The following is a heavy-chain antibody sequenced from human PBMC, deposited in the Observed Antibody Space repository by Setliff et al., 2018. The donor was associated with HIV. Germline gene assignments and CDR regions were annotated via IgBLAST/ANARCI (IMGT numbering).Heavy chain of an antibody. CDR2: IYASGRT. V-gene: IGHV4-61*02. J-gene: IGHJ4*02. CDR3: ATLDPSGGNFLAY. D-gene: IGHD2-21*02. CDR1: GGSISRDSYF. Sequence: KTSETLSLTCTVSGGSISRDSYFWSWIRQPAGKGLEWIGRIYASGRTNCNSSLKSRVTISLDTSKIQFSLHLTSVTAADTAVYYCATLDPSGGNFLAYWGQGTLVTVSS.